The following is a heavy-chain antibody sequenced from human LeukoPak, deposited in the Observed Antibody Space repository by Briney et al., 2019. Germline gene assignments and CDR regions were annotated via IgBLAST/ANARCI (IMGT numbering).Heavy chain of an antibody. CDR2: INHSGST. CDR1: GGSFSGYY. Sequence: SETLSLTCAVYGGSFSGYYWSWIRQPPGKGLEWIGEINHSGSTNYNPSLKSRVTISVDTSKNQFSPKLSSVTAADTAVYYCARATKIAYNAFDIWGQGTMVTVSS. CDR3: ARATKIAYNAFDI. D-gene: IGHD4-11*01. V-gene: IGHV4-34*01. J-gene: IGHJ3*02.